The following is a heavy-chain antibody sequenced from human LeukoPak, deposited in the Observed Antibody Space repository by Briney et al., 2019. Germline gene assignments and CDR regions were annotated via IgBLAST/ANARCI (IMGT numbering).Heavy chain of an antibody. CDR3: ARRNDFGI. Sequence: SETLSLTCTVSGGSISGDHWNWIRQPPGKGLEWIGYIYYSGSTNYNPSLKSRVTISIDTSKNQFSLKLTSVTATDTAVYYCARRNDFGIWGQGTMVTVSS. J-gene: IGHJ3*02. CDR2: IYYSGST. CDR1: GGSISGDH. V-gene: IGHV4-59*08.